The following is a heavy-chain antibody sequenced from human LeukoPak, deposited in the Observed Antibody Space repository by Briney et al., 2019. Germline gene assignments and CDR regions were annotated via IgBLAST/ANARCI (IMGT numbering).Heavy chain of an antibody. V-gene: IGHV3-53*01. D-gene: IGHD6-19*01. CDR2: IYSDGNT. CDR1: GFTVSSNY. J-gene: IGHJ4*02. Sequence: PGGSLRLSCAASGFTVSSNYMSWVRQAPGKGLEWVSVIYSDGNTYYADSVKGRFTISRDNSKNTVYLQMNSLRAEDTAVYYCARSGSGWFDYWGQGTLVTVSS. CDR3: ARSGSGWFDY.